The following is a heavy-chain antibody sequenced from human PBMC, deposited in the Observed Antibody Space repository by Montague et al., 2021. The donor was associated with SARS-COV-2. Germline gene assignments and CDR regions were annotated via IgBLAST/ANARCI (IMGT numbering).Heavy chain of an antibody. D-gene: IGHD3-10*01. V-gene: IGHV4-39*02. CDR2: IYYSGTT. J-gene: IGHJ4*02. CDR3: ARGMIRGVTTPFDY. CDR1: SGSIISSGYY. Sequence: SETLSLTCSVSSGSIISSGYYWGWIRQPPGKELEWIGKIYYSGTTYYNPSLQSRGTISVDTSKNHLSLRLSSVTAADTAVYFCARGMIRGVTTPFDYWGQGSQVTVSS.